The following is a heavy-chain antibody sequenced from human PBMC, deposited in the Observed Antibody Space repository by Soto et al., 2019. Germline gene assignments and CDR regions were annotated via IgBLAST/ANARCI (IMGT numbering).Heavy chain of an antibody. CDR2: IIPIFGTA. J-gene: IGHJ4*02. CDR1: GGTFSSYS. CDR3: ARDGGRHCGGIDY. V-gene: IGHV1-69*01. D-gene: IGHD1-26*01. Sequence: QVQLVQSGAEVKKPGSSVKVSCKASGGTFSSYSINWVRQAPGQGLEWMGEIIPIFGTANYAQKFQGRVTIAAAESTSTAYMELSSLRSAATAVDYCARDGGRHCGGIDYWGQGTLVTVSS.